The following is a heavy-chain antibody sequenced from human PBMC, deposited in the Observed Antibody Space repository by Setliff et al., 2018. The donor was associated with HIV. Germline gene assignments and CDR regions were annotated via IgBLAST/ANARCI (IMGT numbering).Heavy chain of an antibody. CDR2: ISSSSTYT. CDR1: GFTFSDYY. J-gene: IGHJ4*02. D-gene: IGHD5-12*01. Sequence: GGSLRLSCTASGFTFSDYYMSWIRQAPGKGLEWVSYISSSSTYTNYLDSVKGRFTISRDNAKNSLYLQMNSLRAEDTAVYYCARVNSGGYDAFDYWGQGTLVTVSS. CDR3: ARVNSGGYDAFDY. V-gene: IGHV3-11*05.